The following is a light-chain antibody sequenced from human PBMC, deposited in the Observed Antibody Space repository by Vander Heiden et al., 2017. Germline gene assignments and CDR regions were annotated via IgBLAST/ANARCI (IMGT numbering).Light chain of an antibody. CDR3: QQTYCNAPWT. V-gene: IGKV1-39*01. CDR2: AAS. Sequence: DIQMTQSPSSLSASVGDRVTITCRASQSISSYLNWYQQKPGKAPKLLIYAASSWQRGVPSRFRRSGYGKDFTLTMSSRQPEDFTAYYCQQTYCNAPWTFGQGTKVEIK. CDR1: QSISSY. J-gene: IGKJ1*01.